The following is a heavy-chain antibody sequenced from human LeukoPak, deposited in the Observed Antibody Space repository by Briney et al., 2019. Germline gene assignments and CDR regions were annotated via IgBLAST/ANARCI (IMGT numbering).Heavy chain of an antibody. D-gene: IGHD4-17*01. CDR2: ISWNGGSI. J-gene: IGHJ5*02. V-gene: IGHV3-9*03. CDR3: AKATTPDYGDYVGWFDP. Sequence: PGGSLRLSCAASGFTFDDYAMHWARQAPGKGLEWVSGISWNGGSIGYADSVKGRFTISRDNAKNSLYLQMNSLRAEDMALYYCAKATTPDYGDYVGWFDPWGQGTLVTVSS. CDR1: GFTFDDYA.